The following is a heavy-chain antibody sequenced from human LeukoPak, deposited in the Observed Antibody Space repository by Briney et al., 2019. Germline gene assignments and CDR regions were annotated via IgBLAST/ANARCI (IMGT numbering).Heavy chain of an antibody. V-gene: IGHV3-23*01. Sequence: PGGSLRLSCVASGFTFSSYAMSWVRQAPGKGLEWVSAICDSGACTFYADSVKGRFTISRDNSKNTLSLQMNSLSAEDTAVYYCARRITMVREGYYFDYWGQGTLVTVSS. CDR1: GFTFSSYA. CDR3: ARRITMVREGYYFDY. CDR2: ICDSGACT. D-gene: IGHD3-10*01. J-gene: IGHJ4*02.